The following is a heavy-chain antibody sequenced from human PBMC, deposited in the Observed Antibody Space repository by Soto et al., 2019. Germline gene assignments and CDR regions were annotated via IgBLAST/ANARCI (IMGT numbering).Heavy chain of an antibody. CDR2: IYYSGST. Sequence: SETLSLTCTVSGGSISSSSYYWGWIRQPPGKGLEWIGSIYYSGSTYYNPSLKSRVTISVDTSKNQFSLKLSSVTAADTAVYYCARQGWSDTAMVTPDYFDYWGQGTLVTV. CDR3: ARQGWSDTAMVTPDYFDY. D-gene: IGHD5-18*01. J-gene: IGHJ4*02. V-gene: IGHV4-39*01. CDR1: GGSISSSSYY.